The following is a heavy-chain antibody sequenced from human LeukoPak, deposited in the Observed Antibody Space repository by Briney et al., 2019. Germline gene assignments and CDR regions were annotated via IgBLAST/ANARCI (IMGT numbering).Heavy chain of an antibody. V-gene: IGHV3-11*01. CDR3: ARGGITMVRGVIIRRSWFDP. CDR2: ISSSGSII. J-gene: IGHJ5*02. Sequence: GGSLRLSCAASGFTFSDSYMSWIRQAPGKGLEWVSYISSSGSIIYYTDSVKGRFTISRDNAKNSLYLQMNSLRAEDTAVYYCARGGITMVRGVIIRRSWFDPWGQGTLVTVSS. D-gene: IGHD3-10*01. CDR1: GFTFSDSY.